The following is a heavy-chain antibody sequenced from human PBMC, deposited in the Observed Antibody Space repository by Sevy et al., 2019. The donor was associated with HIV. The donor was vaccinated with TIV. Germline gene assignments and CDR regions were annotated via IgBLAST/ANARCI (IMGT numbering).Heavy chain of an antibody. CDR1: GGSISSYY. D-gene: IGHD4-17*01. CDR3: ARDLFYGDPTS. J-gene: IGHJ4*02. Sequence: SETLSLTCTVSGGSISSYYWSWIRQPPGKGLEWIGYIYYSGSTNYNPSLKSRVTISVDTSKNQFSLKLSSVTAADTAVYYCARDLFYGDPTSWGQGTLLTVSS. V-gene: IGHV4-59*01. CDR2: IYYSGST.